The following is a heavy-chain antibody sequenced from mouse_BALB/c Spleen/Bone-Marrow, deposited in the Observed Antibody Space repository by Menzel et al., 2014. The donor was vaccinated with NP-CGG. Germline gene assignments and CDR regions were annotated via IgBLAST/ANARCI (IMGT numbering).Heavy chain of an antibody. CDR2: INPSNGGT. CDR1: GYTFTSYY. J-gene: IGHJ4*01. V-gene: IGHV1S81*02. Sequence: QVHVKQSGAELVKPGASVKLSCKASGYTFTSYYLYWVKQRPGQGLEWIGEINPSNGGTNFNERFKSKASLTADKSSSTAYMQLNSLTSEDSAVYYCTRRSLLSDYYSMDYWGQGTSVTVSS. CDR3: TRRSLLSDYYSMDY. D-gene: IGHD2-10*01.